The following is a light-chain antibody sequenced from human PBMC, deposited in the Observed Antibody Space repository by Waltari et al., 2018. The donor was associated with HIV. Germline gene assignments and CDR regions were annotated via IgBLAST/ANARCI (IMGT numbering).Light chain of an antibody. V-gene: IGKV4-1*01. CDR3: QQYHSIPWT. Sequence: DIILTQSPDSLAVSLGDRAPIHCKSSHGVLSWPQNKNFLAWYQQKPGQPPKLLIYWASTRESGVPARFSGSGSGTDFSLTISSLQAEDVAVYYCQQYHSIPWTFGQGTKVEIK. CDR1: HGVLSWPQNKNF. CDR2: WAS. J-gene: IGKJ1*01.